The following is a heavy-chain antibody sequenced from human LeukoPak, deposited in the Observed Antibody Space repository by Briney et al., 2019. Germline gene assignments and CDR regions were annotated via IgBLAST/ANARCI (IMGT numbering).Heavy chain of an antibody. CDR2: ITSRGEST. V-gene: IGHV3-23*01. D-gene: IGHD3-9*01. CDR3: AKDDYDILTGSFQH. CDR1: GFTFSIYA. Sequence: GGSLRLSCAASGFTFSIYAMSWVRQAPGKGLQWVSSITSRGESTWYADSVKGRFTISRDNSKNTLYLQMSSLRAEDTAVYYCAKDDYDILTGSFQHWGQGTLVTVSS. J-gene: IGHJ1*01.